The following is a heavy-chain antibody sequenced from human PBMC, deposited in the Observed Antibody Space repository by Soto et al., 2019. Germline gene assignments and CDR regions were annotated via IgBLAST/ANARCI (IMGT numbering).Heavy chain of an antibody. Sequence: PVESLKISCKGSGYSFTSYWISWVRQMPGKGLEWMGRIDPSDSDTRYSPSFQGQVTISADKSISTAYLQWSSLKASDTAMYYCARTKHYSDSSRYYFIGLLMDVWGQGTTVTVSS. V-gene: IGHV5-10-1*04. J-gene: IGHJ6*02. CDR3: ARTKHYSDSSRYYFIGLLMDV. CDR1: GYSFTSYW. CDR2: IDPSDSDT. D-gene: IGHD3-22*01.